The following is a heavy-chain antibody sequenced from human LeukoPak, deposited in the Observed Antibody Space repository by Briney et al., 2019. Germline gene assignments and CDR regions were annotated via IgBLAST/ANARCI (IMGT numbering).Heavy chain of an antibody. V-gene: IGHV3-21*04. Sequence: GGSLRLSCAASGFTFSTYNMNWVRQAPGKGLEWVSYITSSSTYTYYADSVKGRFTISRDNAKNSLYLQMNSLRAEDTALYYCARDRAPLYYYDSSGLSAWGQGTLVTVSS. J-gene: IGHJ5*02. CDR1: GFTFSTYN. CDR2: ITSSSTYT. CDR3: ARDRAPLYYYDSSGLSA. D-gene: IGHD3-22*01.